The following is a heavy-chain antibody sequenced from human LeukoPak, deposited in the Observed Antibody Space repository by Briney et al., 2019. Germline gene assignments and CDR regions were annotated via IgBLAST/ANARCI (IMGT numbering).Heavy chain of an antibody. D-gene: IGHD3-10*01. CDR2: IYWDDDK. V-gene: IGHV2-5*02. CDR1: GFSFRTTGVA. Sequence: SGPTLVKPTQTLTLTCTLFGFSFRTTGVAVGWIRQPPGKALEWLALIYWDDDKRYSPSLKSRFTITNDTSKNQVILTMTNMDPVDTATYYCAHGTMVRGLVCFDYWGQGTLVTVSS. CDR3: AHGTMVRGLVCFDY. J-gene: IGHJ4*02.